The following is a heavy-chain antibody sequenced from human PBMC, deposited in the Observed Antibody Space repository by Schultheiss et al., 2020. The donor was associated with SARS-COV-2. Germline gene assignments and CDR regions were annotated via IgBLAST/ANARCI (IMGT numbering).Heavy chain of an antibody. CDR3: ASLLYYYDSSGPQGAFDI. CDR1: GGSISSYY. CDR2: IYYSGST. D-gene: IGHD3-22*01. Sequence: SETLSLTCTVSGGSISSYYWSWIRQPAGKGLEWIGYIYYSGSTYYNPSLKSRVTISVDTSKNQFSLKLSSVTAADTAVYYCASLLYYYDSSGPQGAFDIWGQGTMVTVSS. V-gene: IGHV4-59*06. J-gene: IGHJ3*02.